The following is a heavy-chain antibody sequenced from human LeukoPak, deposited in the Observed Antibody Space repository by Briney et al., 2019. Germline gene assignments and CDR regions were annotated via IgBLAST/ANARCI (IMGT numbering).Heavy chain of an antibody. CDR3: AELGITMIGGV. D-gene: IGHD3-10*02. CDR1: GFTFSSYE. CDR2: ISSSGSNI. V-gene: IGHV3-48*03. Sequence: PGGSLRLSCAASGFTFSSYEMNWVRQAPGKGLEWVSYISSSGSNIYYADSVKGRFTISRDNTKNSLYLPMNSLRAEDTAVYYCAELGITMIGGVWGKGTTVTISS. J-gene: IGHJ6*04.